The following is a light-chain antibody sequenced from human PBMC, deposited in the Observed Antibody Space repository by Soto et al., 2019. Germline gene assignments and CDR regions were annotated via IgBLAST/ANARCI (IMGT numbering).Light chain of an antibody. V-gene: IGKV1-5*03. CDR2: KAS. J-gene: IGKJ1*01. Sequence: DIQMTQSPSTLSASIGDRIIITCRASQSINSWLAWYQQKPGKAPNLLIYKASSLESGVPSRFSGSQSGTEFTLTIGSLQPDDFATYYCQQYDTTFPTFGQGTKVEIK. CDR3: QQYDTTFPT. CDR1: QSINSW.